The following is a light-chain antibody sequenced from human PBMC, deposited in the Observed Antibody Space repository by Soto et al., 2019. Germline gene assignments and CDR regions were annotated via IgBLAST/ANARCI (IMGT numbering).Light chain of an antibody. CDR1: QSVSSSH. CDR2: AAS. CDR3: QQRSNWPPFT. Sequence: IVLTQSPVTLSLSPGERATLSCMSGQSVSSSHLAWYQQKPGQAPRLLIYAASTRSTGIPARFSGSGSGTDFTLAISSLEPEDFAVYYCQQRSNWPPFTFGPGTKVDIK. J-gene: IGKJ3*01. V-gene: IGKV3D-20*02.